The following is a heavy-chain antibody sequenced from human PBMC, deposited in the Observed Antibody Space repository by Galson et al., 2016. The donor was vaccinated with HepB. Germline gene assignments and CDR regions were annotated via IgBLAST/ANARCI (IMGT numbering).Heavy chain of an antibody. CDR3: AREGGLRYFDY. CDR2: MSYDGSNK. V-gene: IGHV3-30*03. Sequence: SLRLSCAASGFTFNNYGMHWVRQAPGKGLEWLAIMSYDGSNKHYADSVKGRFTISRDNSKNMLSLQMSSLRPEDTALYYCAREGGLRYFDYWGQGTLVTVSS. J-gene: IGHJ4*02. CDR1: GFTFNNYG. D-gene: IGHD3-10*01.